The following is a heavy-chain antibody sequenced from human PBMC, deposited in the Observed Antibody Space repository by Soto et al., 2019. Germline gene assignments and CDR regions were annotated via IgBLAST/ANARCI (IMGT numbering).Heavy chain of an antibody. D-gene: IGHD5-18*01. Sequence: GTLRRTCVDSGCPFSSYDMTWVRQAPGKGLEWVSVITYNGDNTYYADSVKGRFTISRDNSKDTVHLQMNSLRAEDTAVYYCARYIRGPTVFYFDFWGPGVLVTVSS. J-gene: IGHJ4*02. CDR1: GCPFSSYD. V-gene: IGHV3-23*01. CDR3: ARYIRGPTVFYFDF. CDR2: ITYNGDNT.